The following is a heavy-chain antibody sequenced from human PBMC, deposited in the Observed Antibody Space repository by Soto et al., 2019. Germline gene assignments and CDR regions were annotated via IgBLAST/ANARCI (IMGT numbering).Heavy chain of an antibody. J-gene: IGHJ4*02. CDR3: AREAMEKGNFDY. CDR1: GGTFSSYA. V-gene: IGHV1-69*13. D-gene: IGHD5-18*01. Sequence: SVKVSCKASGGTFSSYAISWVRQAPGQGLEWMGGIIPIFGTANYAQKFQGRVTITADESTSTAYMELSSLRSEDTAVYYCAREAMEKGNFDYWGQGTLVTVSS. CDR2: IIPIFGTA.